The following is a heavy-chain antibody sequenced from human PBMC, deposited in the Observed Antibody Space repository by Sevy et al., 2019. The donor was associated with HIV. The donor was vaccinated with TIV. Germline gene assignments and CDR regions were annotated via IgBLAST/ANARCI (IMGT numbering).Heavy chain of an antibody. CDR2: IYYSGTT. Sequence: SETLSLTCTVSGGSISSNSYYWVWIRQPPGKGLEWIGSIYYSGTTYYNPSLKRRVTISIDTSKTQFSLKLSSVTAADTAIFYCARLNYGDYSNYFDPWGQGPLVTVSS. CDR3: ARLNYGDYSNYFDP. V-gene: IGHV4-39*01. CDR1: GGSISSNSYY. D-gene: IGHD4-17*01. J-gene: IGHJ5*02.